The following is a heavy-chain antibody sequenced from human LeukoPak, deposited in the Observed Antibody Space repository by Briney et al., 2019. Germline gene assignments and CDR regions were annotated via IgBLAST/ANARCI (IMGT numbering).Heavy chain of an antibody. D-gene: IGHD6-6*01. CDR1: GFTFSSYA. Sequence: PGGSLGLSCAASGFTFSSYAMSWVRQAPGKGLEWVSAISGSGGTTYYADSVKGRFTISRDNSKNTLYLQMNSLRAEDTAVYYCAKEAWEYSSSARFDYWGQGTLVTVSS. CDR2: ISGSGGTT. V-gene: IGHV3-23*01. J-gene: IGHJ4*02. CDR3: AKEAWEYSSSARFDY.